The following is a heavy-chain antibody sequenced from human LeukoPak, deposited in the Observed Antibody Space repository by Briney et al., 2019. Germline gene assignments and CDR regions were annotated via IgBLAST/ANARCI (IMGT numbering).Heavy chain of an antibody. CDR2: IYHGGST. J-gene: IGHJ4*02. Sequence: PSETLSLTRAVSGGSISSGGYSGSWIRQPPGKGLEWIRYIYHGGSTYYYPSLKSRVTISVDRSQNRFSLKLNSVTAGDTAAYYCARVHGGDSGYDEYFFDYWVQGTLVTVSS. CDR3: ARVHGGDSGYDEYFFDY. D-gene: IGHD5-12*01. CDR1: GGSISSGGYS. V-gene: IGHV4-30-2*01.